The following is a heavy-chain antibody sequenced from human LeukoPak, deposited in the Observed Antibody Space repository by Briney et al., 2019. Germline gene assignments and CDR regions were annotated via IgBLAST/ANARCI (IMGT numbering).Heavy chain of an antibody. D-gene: IGHD3-22*01. J-gene: IGHJ1*01. CDR1: GFTFSSYA. CDR3: AKDGPTYYYDSSGYLEH. V-gene: IGHV3-23*01. Sequence: GGSLRLSCAASGFTFSSYAMSWVRQAPGKGLEWVSAISGSGGSTYYADSVKGRFTISRDNSKNTLYLQMNSLRAEDTAVYYCAKDGPTYYYDSSGYLEHWGQGTLVTVSS. CDR2: ISGSGGST.